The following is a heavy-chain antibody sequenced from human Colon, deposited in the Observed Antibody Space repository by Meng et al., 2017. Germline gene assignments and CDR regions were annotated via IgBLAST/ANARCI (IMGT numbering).Heavy chain of an antibody. D-gene: IGHD6-19*01. CDR3: AREVVVAGTRNWLDP. Sequence: QVQRQESGPGLGKPSGTLSLTCTVSGGSITSSDWWSWVRQTPGKGLEWIGETYQNGRPNYNPSLKSRVTISVDKSKNQFSLNMTSVTAADTAVYYCAREVVVAGTRNWLDPWGQGILVTVSS. CDR1: GGSITSSDW. J-gene: IGHJ5*02. CDR2: TYQNGRP. V-gene: IGHV4-4*02.